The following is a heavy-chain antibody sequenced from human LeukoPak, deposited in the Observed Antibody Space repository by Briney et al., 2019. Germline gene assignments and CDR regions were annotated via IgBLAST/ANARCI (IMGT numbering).Heavy chain of an antibody. CDR1: GGSISSYY. V-gene: IGHV4-59*08. J-gene: IGHJ2*01. CDR2: IYYSGST. D-gene: IGHD3-3*01. Sequence: SETLSLTCTVSGGSISSYYWNWIRQPPGKGLEWIGYIYYSGSTNYNPSLKSRVTISVDTSKNQFSLKLSSVTAADTAVYYCARPYYDFWSGYFGYFDLWGRGTLVTVSS. CDR3: ARPYYDFWSGYFGYFDL.